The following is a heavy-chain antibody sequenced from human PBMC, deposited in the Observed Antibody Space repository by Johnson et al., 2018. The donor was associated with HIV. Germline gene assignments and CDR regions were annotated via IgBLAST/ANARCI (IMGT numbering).Heavy chain of an antibody. J-gene: IGHJ3*01. Sequence: VQLVESGGGVVQPGKSLRLSCAVSGFTFSSYAMVRQAPGKGLEWMANIKEDRGEKYYVGSVKGRFTVSRDNAKNSLSLQVSSLTTEDTAVYYCAREIGWELHDGAFDVWGQGTMVTVSS. D-gene: IGHD1-26*01. CDR3: AREIGWELHDGAFDV. CDR1: GFTFSSYA. CDR2: IKEDRGEK. V-gene: IGHV3-7*03.